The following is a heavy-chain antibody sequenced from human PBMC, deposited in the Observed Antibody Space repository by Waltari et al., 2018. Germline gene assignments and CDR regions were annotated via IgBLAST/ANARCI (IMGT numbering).Heavy chain of an antibody. CDR2: IFHAGFT. D-gene: IGHD6-13*01. V-gene: IGHV4-38-2*01. Sequence: QVQLQESGPGLVKPPETLSLTCDVSGYSIDRGYFWGWIRQPPGKGLEWIGTIFHAGFTYYSPSLKGRVTMSVDKSKNQFSLNLSSVTAADTAVYYCARAPGVAAAAYFDYWGQGILVTVSS. CDR1: GYSIDRGYF. J-gene: IGHJ4*02. CDR3: ARAPGVAAAAYFDY.